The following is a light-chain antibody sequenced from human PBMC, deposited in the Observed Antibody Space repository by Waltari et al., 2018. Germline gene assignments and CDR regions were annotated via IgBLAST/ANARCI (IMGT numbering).Light chain of an antibody. CDR1: QSVLYSSNNKNY. CDR3: QQYYSDPWT. J-gene: IGKJ1*01. Sequence: EIVITQSPDSLAVSLGERATINCKSSQSVLYSSNNKNYLAWYQQRPGQPPKLLIYWASTRESGIPDRFSGSGSGTDFTLIISSLQAEDVAVYYCQQYYSDPWTFGQGTKVEIK. V-gene: IGKV4-1*01. CDR2: WAS.